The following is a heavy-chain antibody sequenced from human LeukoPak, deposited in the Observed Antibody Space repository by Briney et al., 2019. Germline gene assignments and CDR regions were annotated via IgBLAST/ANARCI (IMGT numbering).Heavy chain of an antibody. CDR2: INPNSGGT. CDR3: ARALYGSGSYICRY. D-gene: IGHD3-10*01. Sequence: ASVKVSCKASGYTFTGYYMHWVRQAPGQGLEWMGWINPNSGGTNYAQKFQGRVTMTRDTSISTAYMELSRLRSDDTAVYYCARALYGSGSYICRYWDQGTLVTVSS. CDR1: GYTFTGYY. J-gene: IGHJ4*02. V-gene: IGHV1-2*02.